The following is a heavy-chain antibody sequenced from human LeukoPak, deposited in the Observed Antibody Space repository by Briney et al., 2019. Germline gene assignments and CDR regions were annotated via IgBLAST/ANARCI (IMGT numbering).Heavy chain of an antibody. Sequence: SETLPLTCTVSGGSISSYYWSWIRQPPGKGLEWIGYIYYSGSTKYNPSLKSRVTMTVDTSKNQFSLKLSSVTAADTAVYYCARHRGSGSPYFDYWGQGTLVTVSS. J-gene: IGHJ4*02. CDR1: GGSISSYY. CDR3: ARHRGSGSPYFDY. CDR2: IYYSGST. D-gene: IGHD3-10*01. V-gene: IGHV4-59*08.